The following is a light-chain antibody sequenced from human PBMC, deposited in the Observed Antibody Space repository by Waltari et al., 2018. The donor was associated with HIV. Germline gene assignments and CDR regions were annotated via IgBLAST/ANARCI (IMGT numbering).Light chain of an antibody. CDR3: QQYNNWPPNT. CDR2: GAS. J-gene: IGKJ4*01. Sequence: EIVMTQSPATLSVSPGERATLSCRASQSVSTNLAWYQQKPGQAPRLLIYGASTRATGLPARFSGSGSGTEFSLTISSLQSEDFAVYYCQQYNNWPPNTFGGGTKLEIK. CDR1: QSVSTN. V-gene: IGKV3-15*01.